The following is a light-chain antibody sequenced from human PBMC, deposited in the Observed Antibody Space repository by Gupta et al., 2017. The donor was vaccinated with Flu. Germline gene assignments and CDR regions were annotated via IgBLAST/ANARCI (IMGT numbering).Light chain of an antibody. J-gene: IGLJ1*01. CDR2: NDN. CDR3: AALHDTRIGYV. Sequence: RVIISCSGSRANIGSNTANWYQQVPGAAPRLLIYNDNQRPSGVPGRFSGARSGTSASLAISALQSEDEADYYCAALHDTRIGYVFGSGTKLTVL. CDR1: RANIGSNT. V-gene: IGLV1-44*01.